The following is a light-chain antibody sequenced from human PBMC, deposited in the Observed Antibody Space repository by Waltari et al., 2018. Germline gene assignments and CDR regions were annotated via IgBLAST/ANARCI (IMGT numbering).Light chain of an antibody. CDR3: QQSHTSPRT. CDR2: AAS. J-gene: IGKJ1*01. Sequence: DIQMTQSPSSLSAPVGDRVTITCRASQTVTTYLHWYQQKPGKAPNLLIYAASSLQSGVPSRCSGSGSGTDCTLTISSLQPEEFATYYCQQSHTSPRTFGQGTKVEIK. CDR1: QTVTTY. V-gene: IGKV1-39*01.